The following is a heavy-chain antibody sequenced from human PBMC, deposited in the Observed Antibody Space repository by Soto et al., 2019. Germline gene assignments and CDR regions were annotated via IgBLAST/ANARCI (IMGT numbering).Heavy chain of an antibody. Sequence: EVQLLESGGGLVQPGGSLRLSCAASGFSFSSYAMNWVRQAPGKGLEWVSVISGSGDSTYYAASVKGRFTISSDNSKNTLYLQMFGLRAEDTAVYYWARRSRGWYFDYWGQGTLVIVSS. D-gene: IGHD6-19*01. V-gene: IGHV3-23*01. CDR1: GFSFSSYA. CDR3: ARRSRGWYFDY. J-gene: IGHJ4*02. CDR2: ISGSGDST.